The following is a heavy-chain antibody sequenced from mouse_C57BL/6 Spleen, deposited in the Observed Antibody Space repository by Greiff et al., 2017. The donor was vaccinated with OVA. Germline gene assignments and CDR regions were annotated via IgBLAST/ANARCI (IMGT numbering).Heavy chain of an antibody. CDR1: GYSITSGYY. CDR3: AREDYGSSHWYFDV. Sequence: ESGPGLVKPSQSLSLTCSVTGYSITSGYYWNWIRQFPGNKLEWMGYISYDGSNNYNPSFKNRISITRDTAKNQFFLKLNSVTTEDTATYYCAREDYGSSHWYFDVWGTGTTVTVSS. D-gene: IGHD1-1*01. V-gene: IGHV3-6*01. CDR2: ISYDGSN. J-gene: IGHJ1*03.